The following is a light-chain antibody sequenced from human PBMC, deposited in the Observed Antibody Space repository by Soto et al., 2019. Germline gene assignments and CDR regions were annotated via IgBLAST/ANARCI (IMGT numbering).Light chain of an antibody. J-gene: IGKJ5*01. CDR2: GAS. CDR3: QQYNNWPSIT. V-gene: IGKV3-15*01. Sequence: EIVMTQSPATLSVSPGERATLSCRAGQSVRTNLPWYQQKPGQAPRLLIYGASTRATGIPARFSGSGSGTEFTLTISSLQSEDFAVYYCQQYNNWPSITFGQGTRLEIK. CDR1: QSVRTN.